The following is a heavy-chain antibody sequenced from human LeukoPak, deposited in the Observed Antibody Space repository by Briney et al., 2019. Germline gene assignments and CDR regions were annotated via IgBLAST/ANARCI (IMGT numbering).Heavy chain of an antibody. J-gene: IGHJ4*02. Sequence: GASVKVSCKASGYTFTSYDINWVRQATGQGLEWMGWMNPNSGNTGYAQKFQGRVTMTRNTSISTAYMELSSLRSEDTAVYYCARLRCSGGSCYSALWGQGTLVTVSS. CDR2: MNPNSGNT. D-gene: IGHD2-15*01. V-gene: IGHV1-8*01. CDR3: ARLRCSGGSCYSAL. CDR1: GYTFTSYD.